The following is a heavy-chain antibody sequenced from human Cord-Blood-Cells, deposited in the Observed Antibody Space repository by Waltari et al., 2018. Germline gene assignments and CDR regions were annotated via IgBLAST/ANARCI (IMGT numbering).Heavy chain of an antibody. V-gene: IGHV4-38-2*01. CDR3: ARARPAAFDI. CDR2: IYHSGGT. CDR1: GYSISSGYY. Sequence: QVQLQESGPGLVKPSETLSLTCAVSGYSISSGYYWGWIRQPPGKGLEWIGSIYHSGGTYYNPSLKSRVTISVDTSKNQFSLKLSSVTAADTAVYYCARARPAAFDIWGQGTMVTVSS. J-gene: IGHJ3*02.